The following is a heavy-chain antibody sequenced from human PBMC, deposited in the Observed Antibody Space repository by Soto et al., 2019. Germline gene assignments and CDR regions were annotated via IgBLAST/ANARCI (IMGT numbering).Heavy chain of an antibody. CDR1: GFTFSSYA. Sequence: LRLSCAASGFTFSSYAMHWVRQAPVKGVDWVAVISYDGSNKYYADAVNGRFTISRDNSKNTLYLQMNSLRSEDTAVYYCATDPNDSSAYYHHYYYGMDVWGQGTTVTFSS. V-gene: IGHV3-30-3*01. CDR2: ISYDGSNK. CDR3: ATDPNDSSAYYHHYYYGMDV. J-gene: IGHJ6*02. D-gene: IGHD3-22*01.